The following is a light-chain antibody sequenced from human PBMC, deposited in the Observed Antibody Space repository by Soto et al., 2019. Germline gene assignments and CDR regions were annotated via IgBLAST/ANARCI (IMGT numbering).Light chain of an antibody. CDR3: QQYNNWSWT. CDR2: GAS. V-gene: IGKV3-15*01. J-gene: IGKJ1*01. Sequence: EIVMTQSPDTLSLSPGERATLSCGASQSIRSNLAWYLQKVGQAPRLLIYGASTRDPGISARLSGSGSGTELPLTISSLKSEDFAIYYCQQYNNWSWTFGQGTKVDIK. CDR1: QSIRSN.